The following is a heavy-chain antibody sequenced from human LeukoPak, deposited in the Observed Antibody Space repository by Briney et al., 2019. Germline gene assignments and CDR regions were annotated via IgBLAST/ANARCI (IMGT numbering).Heavy chain of an antibody. D-gene: IGHD5-12*01. Sequence: GGSLRLSCAASGFTFHHYAIHWVRQVPGKGLEWVSGISWNSAYIGYADSVKSRFTISRDNAKNSVYLQMNSLRAEDTALYYCAKDKAPLYSGYDWDLDFWGQGTMVTVSS. CDR3: AKDKAPLYSGYDWDLDF. V-gene: IGHV3-9*01. CDR1: GFTFHHYA. CDR2: ISWNSAYI. J-gene: IGHJ4*02.